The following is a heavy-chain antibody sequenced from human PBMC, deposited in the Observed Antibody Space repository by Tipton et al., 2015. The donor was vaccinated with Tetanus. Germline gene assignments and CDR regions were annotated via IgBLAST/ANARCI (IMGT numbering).Heavy chain of an antibody. Sequence: TLSFTCDVYGGSFSGNYWSWIRQPPGKGVEWIGEINHTGSTNYNPSLKSRVTISVDTSKNQFSLKLSSVTAADTAVYYCARGREVTTVTIIGAHDWYFDLWGRGTLVTVSS. CDR2: INHTGST. CDR1: GGSFSGNY. J-gene: IGHJ2*01. D-gene: IGHD4-17*01. CDR3: ARGREVTTVTIIGAHDWYFDL. V-gene: IGHV4-34*01.